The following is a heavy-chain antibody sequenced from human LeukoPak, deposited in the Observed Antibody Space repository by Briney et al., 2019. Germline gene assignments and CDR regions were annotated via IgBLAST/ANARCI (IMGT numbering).Heavy chain of an antibody. CDR2: ISSSSSYI. CDR1: GFTFSSYS. D-gene: IGHD4-17*01. Sequence: GGSLRLSCAASGFTFSSYSMNWVRQAPGKGLEWVSSISSSSSYIYYADSVKGRFTISRDNAKNSLYLQMNSLRAEDTAVYYCARDSASFRYGDYGPGFWCFDLWGRGTLVTVSS. J-gene: IGHJ2*01. CDR3: ARDSASFRYGDYGPGFWCFDL. V-gene: IGHV3-21*01.